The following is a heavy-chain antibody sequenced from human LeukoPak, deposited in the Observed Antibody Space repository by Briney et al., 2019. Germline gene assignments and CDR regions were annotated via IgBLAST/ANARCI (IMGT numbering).Heavy chain of an antibody. CDR1: GGTFSSYA. D-gene: IGHD3-10*01. CDR3: ARDRGMGDSH. V-gene: IGHV1-69*05. CDR2: IIPIFGTA. J-gene: IGHJ4*02. Sequence: ASVKVSCKASGGTFSSYAISWVRQAPGQGLEWMGGIIPIFGTANYAQKFQGRVTITTDESTSTAYMELSNLRSEDTAVYYCARDRGMGDSHWGQGTLVTVPS.